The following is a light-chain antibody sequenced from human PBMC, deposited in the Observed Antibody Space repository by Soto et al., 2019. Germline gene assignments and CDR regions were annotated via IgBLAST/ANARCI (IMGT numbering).Light chain of an antibody. CDR2: GAS. CDR1: QSVSSSY. CDR3: QQHGSSPIT. Sequence: EIVLTQSPGTLSLSPGERATLSCRASQSVSSSYLAWYQQKPGQAPRLLIYGASSRATGIPDRFSGSGSGTDFTLTISRLEPEDFAVYYCQQHGSSPITFGQGTQLEIK. V-gene: IGKV3-20*01. J-gene: IGKJ5*01.